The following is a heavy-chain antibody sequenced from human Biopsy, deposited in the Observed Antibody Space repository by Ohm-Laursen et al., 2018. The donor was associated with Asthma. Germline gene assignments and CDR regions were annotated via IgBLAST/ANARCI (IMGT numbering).Heavy chain of an antibody. Sequence: SLRLSCAASGTHFGSYNMHWARQAPGKGLEWVAVITFDGSTQHYGDSVKGRFTISRDNSKNMLFLQMNSLRAEDTAVYYCSRDTLGYYFDIWGQGTEVTVSA. V-gene: IGHV3-30-3*01. J-gene: IGHJ4*02. CDR1: GTHFGSYN. CDR3: SRDTLGYYFDI. CDR2: ITFDGSTQ. D-gene: IGHD6-13*01.